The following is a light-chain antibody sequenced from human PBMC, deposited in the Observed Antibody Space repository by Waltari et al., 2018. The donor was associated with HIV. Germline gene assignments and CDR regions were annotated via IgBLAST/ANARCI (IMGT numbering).Light chain of an antibody. J-gene: IGKJ1*01. Sequence: EIVLTQSPGTLSLSPGDRATLSCRTSHTIGTYLAWYQQKPGQAPRLLMSRASGRATGTPDRFSGSGSGTDFTLTISRLEPEDFAVYYCQQYAKSPPAFGQGSKVEI. V-gene: IGKV3-20*01. CDR2: RAS. CDR1: HTIGTY. CDR3: QQYAKSPPA.